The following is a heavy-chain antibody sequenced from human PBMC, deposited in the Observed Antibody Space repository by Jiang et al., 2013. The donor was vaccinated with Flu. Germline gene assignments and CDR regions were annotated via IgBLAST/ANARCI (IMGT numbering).Heavy chain of an antibody. CDR2: ISGTGGRT. CDR3: AKVRRITMVQGVIINVLSDAFDI. CDR1: GFIFSSYA. Sequence: AASGFIFSSYAMNWVRQAPGKGLEWVSVISGTGGRTHYADSVKGRCTISRDNSRDTVYLQMNTLRAEDTAVYYCAKVRRITMVQGVIINVLSDAFDIWGQGTMVTVSS. D-gene: IGHD3-10*01. J-gene: IGHJ3*02. V-gene: IGHV3-23*01.